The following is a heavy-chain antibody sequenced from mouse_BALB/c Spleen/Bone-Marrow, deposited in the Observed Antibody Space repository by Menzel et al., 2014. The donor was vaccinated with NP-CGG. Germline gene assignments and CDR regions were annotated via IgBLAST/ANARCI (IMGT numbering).Heavy chain of an antibody. D-gene: IGHD1-1*01. CDR1: GYTFTSYW. CDR3: TRQDYYGNSYWYFDV. CDR2: IYPSDSYT. Sequence: QVQLQQSGADLVRPGASVKLSCKASGYTFTSYWINWVKQRPGQGLEWIGNIYPSDSYTNYNQKFRDKATLTVDTSSSTAYMQLSSPTSEDSAFYYCTRQDYYGNSYWYFDVWGAATTFTVSS. J-gene: IGHJ1*01. V-gene: IGHV1-59*01.